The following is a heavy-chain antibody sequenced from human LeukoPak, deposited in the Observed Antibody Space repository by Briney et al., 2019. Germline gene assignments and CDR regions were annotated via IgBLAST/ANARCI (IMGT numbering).Heavy chain of an antibody. D-gene: IGHD3-22*01. CDR3: AKGPRPGSSGYPNLDH. Sequence: PGGSLRLSCAASGFTVSSNYMNWVRQAPGKGLELVSLIYSGSTTNYADSVKGRFTISRDNSKNTLYLQMNSLRVEDTAVYYCAKGPRPGSSGYPNLDHWGQGTLVTVSS. CDR1: GFTVSSNY. J-gene: IGHJ4*02. V-gene: IGHV3-53*01. CDR2: IYSGSTT.